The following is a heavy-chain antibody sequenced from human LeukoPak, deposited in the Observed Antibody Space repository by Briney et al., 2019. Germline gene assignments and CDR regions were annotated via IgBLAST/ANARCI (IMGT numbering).Heavy chain of an antibody. CDR3: ASQSVGATNFDY. Sequence: ASVKVSCKASGYTFTSYYMHWVRQAPGQGLEWMGWMNPNSGNTGYAQKFQGRVTMTRSTSISTAYMELSSLRSEDTAVYYCASQSVGATNFDYWGQGTLVTVSS. V-gene: IGHV1-8*02. CDR1: GYTFTSYY. D-gene: IGHD1-26*01. CDR2: MNPNSGNT. J-gene: IGHJ4*02.